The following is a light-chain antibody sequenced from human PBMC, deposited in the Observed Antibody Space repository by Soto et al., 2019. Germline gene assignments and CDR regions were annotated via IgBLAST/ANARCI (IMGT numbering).Light chain of an antibody. CDR2: EAS. J-gene: IGKJ4*01. Sequence: DIQMTQSPSTLSASVGDRVTITCRASQTISSWLAWYQQRPGKAPKLLIYEASTLQSGVPLRFSGSGSGTEFTLTISSLQPDDFAAYYCQQYYSYSRTFGGGTTVEI. V-gene: IGKV1-5*03. CDR3: QQYYSYSRT. CDR1: QTISSW.